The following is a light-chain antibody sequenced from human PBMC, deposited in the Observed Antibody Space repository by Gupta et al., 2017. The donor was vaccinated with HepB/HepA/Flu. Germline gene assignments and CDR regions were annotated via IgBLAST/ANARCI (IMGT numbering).Light chain of an antibody. V-gene: IGKV3-15*01. Sequence: EIVMTQSPSTLSVSPGETATLSCRASQSVSNNLAWYQKKPGQAPRLLIYGISTRATGIPARFSGSGSGTDFSLTISSPQPEDSAVYYCQQYNNWPPDTFGQGTKVEIK. CDR2: GIS. CDR3: QQYNNWPPDT. J-gene: IGKJ2*01. CDR1: QSVSNN.